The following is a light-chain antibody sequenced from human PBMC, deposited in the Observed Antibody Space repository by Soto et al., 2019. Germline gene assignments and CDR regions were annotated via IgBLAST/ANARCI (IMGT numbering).Light chain of an antibody. V-gene: IGKV3D-20*02. Sequence: EIVLTQSPGTLSLSPGERATLSCRASQRVSSNYLAWYQQRPGQAPRLLIYDASKRATGIPTRFSGSGSGTDFTLTISSLQPEDFAVYYCQQRSNWPDAFGQGTRLEIK. J-gene: IGKJ5*01. CDR2: DAS. CDR3: QQRSNWPDA. CDR1: QRVSSNY.